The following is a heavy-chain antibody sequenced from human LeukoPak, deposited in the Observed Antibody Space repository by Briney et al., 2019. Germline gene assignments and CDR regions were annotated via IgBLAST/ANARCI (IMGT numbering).Heavy chain of an antibody. CDR1: GSSISGGGYY. J-gene: IGHJ6*03. CDR3: ARDRKRGIQLWPSHYYYYVDV. D-gene: IGHD5-18*01. CDR2: IYYSGST. Sequence: PSETLSLTCTVSGSSISGGGYYWGWIRQPPGKGLEWIGSIYYSGSTYYNPSLKSRVTILVDTSKNQFSLKLNSVTAADTAVYYCARDRKRGIQLWPSHYYYYVDVWGEGTTVAVSS. V-gene: IGHV4-39*07.